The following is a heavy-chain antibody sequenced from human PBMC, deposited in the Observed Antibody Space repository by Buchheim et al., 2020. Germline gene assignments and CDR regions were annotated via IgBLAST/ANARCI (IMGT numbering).Heavy chain of an antibody. V-gene: IGHV4-4*02. CDR1: GDSISSNKW. D-gene: IGHD3-10*01. CDR3: ARELRGGISDDAFDI. CDR2: ISHSGRT. Sequence: QVQLQESGPGLVKPSGTLSLTCVVSGDSISSNKWWSWVRQPPGKGLEWFGEISHSGRTNYNPSLKSRVTISVDKSKNQFSLKLSSVTAADTAVYYCARELRGGISDDAFDIWGQGT. J-gene: IGHJ3*02.